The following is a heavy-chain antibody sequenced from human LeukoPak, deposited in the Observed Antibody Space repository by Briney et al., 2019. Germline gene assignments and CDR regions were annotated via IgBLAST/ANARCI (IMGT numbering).Heavy chain of an antibody. Sequence: RTGRSLRLSCAASGFTFSSYGMHWVRQAPGKGLEWVAVISYDGSNKYYADSVKGRFTISRDNSKNTLYLQMNSLRAEDTAVYYCAKVPGIQLWGAFDIWGQGTMVTVSS. CDR1: GFTFSSYG. D-gene: IGHD5-18*01. V-gene: IGHV3-30*18. CDR2: ISYDGSNK. J-gene: IGHJ3*02. CDR3: AKVPGIQLWGAFDI.